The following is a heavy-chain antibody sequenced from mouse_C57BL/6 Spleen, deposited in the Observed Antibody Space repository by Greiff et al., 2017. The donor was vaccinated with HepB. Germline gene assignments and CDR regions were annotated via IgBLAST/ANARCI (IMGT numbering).Heavy chain of an antibody. J-gene: IGHJ2*01. CDR2: IDPSDSYT. D-gene: IGHD2-4*01. CDR1: GYTFTSYW. Sequence: VQLQQPGAELVMPGASVKLSCKASGYTFTSYWMHWVKQRPGQGLEWIGEIDPSDSYTNYNQKFKGKSTLTVDKSSSTAYMQLSSLTSEDSAVYYGARRDDYSFDYWGQGTTLTVSS. CDR3: ARRDDYSFDY. V-gene: IGHV1-69*01.